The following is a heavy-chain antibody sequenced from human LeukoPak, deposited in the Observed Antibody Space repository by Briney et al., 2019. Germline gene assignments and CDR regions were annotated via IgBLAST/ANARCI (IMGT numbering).Heavy chain of an antibody. Sequence: SETLSLTCTVSGGSISSYYWSWIRQPPGKGLEWIGYIYYSGSTNYNPSLKSRVTISVDASKNQFSLKLSSVTAADTAVYYCARNEGYSSVWYPFDYWGQGTLVTVSS. CDR1: GGSISSYY. J-gene: IGHJ4*02. CDR3: ARNEGYSSVWYPFDY. D-gene: IGHD6-19*01. CDR2: IYYSGST. V-gene: IGHV4-59*01.